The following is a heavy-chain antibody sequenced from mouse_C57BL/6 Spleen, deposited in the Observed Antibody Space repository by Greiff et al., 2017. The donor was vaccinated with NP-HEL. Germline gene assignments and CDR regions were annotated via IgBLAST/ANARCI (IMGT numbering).Heavy chain of an antibody. V-gene: IGHV1-69*01. D-gene: IGHD1-3*01. Sequence: VQLQQPGAELVMPGASVKLSCKASGYTFTSYWMHWVKQRPGQGLEWIGEIDPSDSYTNYNQKFKGKSTLTVDKSSSTAYMQLSSLTSEDSAVYYSARVYSAWFAYWGQGALVTVSA. CDR3: ARVYSAWFAY. J-gene: IGHJ3*01. CDR2: IDPSDSYT. CDR1: GYTFTSYW.